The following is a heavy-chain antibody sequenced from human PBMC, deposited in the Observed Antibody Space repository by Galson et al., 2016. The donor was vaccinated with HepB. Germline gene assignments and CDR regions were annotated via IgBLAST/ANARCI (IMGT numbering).Heavy chain of an antibody. CDR2: IIPILGIA. J-gene: IGHJ4*02. CDR1: GYTFTGYY. V-gene: IGHV1-69*04. D-gene: IGHD5-12*01. Sequence: SVKVSCKASGYTFTGYYMHWVRQAPGQGLEWMGRIIPILGIANYAQKFQGRVTITADKSTSTAYMELSSLRSEDTAVYYCARDRGYSGYDSWAYWGQGTLVTVSS. CDR3: ARDRGYSGYDSWAY.